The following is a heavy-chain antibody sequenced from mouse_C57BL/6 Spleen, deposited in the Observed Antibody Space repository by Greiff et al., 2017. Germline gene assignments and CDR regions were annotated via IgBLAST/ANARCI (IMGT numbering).Heavy chain of an antibody. CDR2: INYDGSST. CDR1: GFTFSDYY. D-gene: IGHD2-2*01. CDR3: AREGEYGYDAWFAY. J-gene: IGHJ3*01. Sequence: EVNVVESEGGLVQPGSSMKLSCTASGFTFSDYYMAWVRQVPEKGLEWVANINYDGSSTYYLDSLKSRFIISRDNAKNILYLQMSSLKSEDTATYYCAREGEYGYDAWFAYWGQGTLVTVSA. V-gene: IGHV5-16*01.